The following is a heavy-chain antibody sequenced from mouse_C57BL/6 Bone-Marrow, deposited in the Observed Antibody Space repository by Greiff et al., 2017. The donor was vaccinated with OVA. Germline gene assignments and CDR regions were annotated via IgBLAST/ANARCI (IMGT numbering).Heavy chain of an antibody. J-gene: IGHJ3*01. Sequence: VQLQQPGAELVKPGASVKMSCKASGYTFTSYWITWVKQRPGQGLEWIGDIYPGSGSTNYNEKFKSKATLTVDTSSSTAYMQLSSLTSEDSAVYYCARILYDGYPWFAYWGQGTLVTVSA. CDR1: GYTFTSYW. CDR3: ARILYDGYPWFAY. CDR2: IYPGSGST. V-gene: IGHV1-55*01. D-gene: IGHD2-3*01.